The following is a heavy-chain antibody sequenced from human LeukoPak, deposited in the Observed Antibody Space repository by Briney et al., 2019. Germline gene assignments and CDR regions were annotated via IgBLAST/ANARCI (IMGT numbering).Heavy chain of an antibody. Sequence: SSETLSLTCTVSGGSISSSSYYWGWIRQPPGKGLEWIGSIYYSGNTYYNASLKSQVSISIDTSKNQFSLKLTSVTAADTAVYYCARQTGSGLFILPGGQGTLVTVSS. CDR2: IYYSGNT. CDR3: ARQTGSGLFILP. J-gene: IGHJ4*02. D-gene: IGHD3/OR15-3a*01. V-gene: IGHV4-39*01. CDR1: GGSISSSSYY.